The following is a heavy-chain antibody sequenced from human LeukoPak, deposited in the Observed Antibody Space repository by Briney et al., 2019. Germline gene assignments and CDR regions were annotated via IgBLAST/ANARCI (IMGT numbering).Heavy chain of an antibody. V-gene: IGHV3-23*01. J-gene: IGHJ4*02. Sequence: HPGGSLRLSCALSGLNIRDYWMHWVRQAPGKGLEWVSAISGSGGSTYYADSVKGRFTISRDNSKNTLYLQMNSLRAEDTAKYYCARVWYGDYFTDYWGQGTLVTVSS. D-gene: IGHD4-17*01. CDR2: ISGSGGST. CDR1: GLNIRDYW. CDR3: ARVWYGDYFTDY.